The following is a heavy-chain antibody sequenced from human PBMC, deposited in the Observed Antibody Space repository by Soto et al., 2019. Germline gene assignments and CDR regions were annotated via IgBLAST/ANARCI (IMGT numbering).Heavy chain of an antibody. CDR1: GGSISGYY. CDR2: MYNTGST. V-gene: IGHV4-59*08. D-gene: IGHD5-12*01. J-gene: IGHJ6*02. Sequence: SETLSLTCTFSGGSISGYYWSWIRRPPGKGLEWIGYMYNTGSTVYNPSFKSRVTISVDTSKNQFSLKASDTATYYCARHRGYIGSPMDVWGQGTTVTVSS. CDR3: YIGSPMDV.